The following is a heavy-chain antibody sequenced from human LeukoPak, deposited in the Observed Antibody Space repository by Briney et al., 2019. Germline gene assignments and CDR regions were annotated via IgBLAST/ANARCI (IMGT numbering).Heavy chain of an antibody. CDR3: ARRNAIAVADVYYFDY. J-gene: IGHJ4*02. V-gene: IGHV3-7*01. CDR1: GFTFSSYW. D-gene: IGHD6-19*01. CDR2: IKQDGSEK. Sequence: GGSLRLSCAASGFTFSSYWMSWVRQAPGKGLEWVANIKQDGSEKYYVDSVKGRFTISRDNAKNSLYLQMNSLRAEDTAVYYCARRNAIAVADVYYFDYWGREPWSPSPQ.